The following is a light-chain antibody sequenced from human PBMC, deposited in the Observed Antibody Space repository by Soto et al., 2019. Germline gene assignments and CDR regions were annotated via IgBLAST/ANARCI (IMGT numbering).Light chain of an antibody. J-gene: IGKJ3*01. V-gene: IGKV1D-13*01. CDR2: DAS. CDR1: QGISSA. CDR3: QQFNNYLFT. Sequence: AIQLTQSPSSLSASVGDRVTITCRASQGISSALAWDQQKPGKAPKLLIYDASSLESGVPSRFSGSGSGTDFTLTISSLQPEDFAPYYCQQFNNYLFTFGPGTKVDI.